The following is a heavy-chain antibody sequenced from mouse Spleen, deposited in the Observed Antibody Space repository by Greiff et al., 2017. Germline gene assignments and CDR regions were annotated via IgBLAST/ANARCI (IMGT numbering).Heavy chain of an antibody. Sequence: VQLQQPGAELVKPGASVKMSCKASGYTFTSYWITWVKQRPGQGLEWIGDIYPGSGSTNYNEKFKSKATLTVDTSSSTAYMQLSSLTSEDSAVYYCARREYSNYNFDYWGQGTTLTVSS. D-gene: IGHD2-5*01. CDR3: ARREYSNYNFDY. CDR2: IYPGSGST. V-gene: IGHV1-55*01. CDR1: GYTFTSYW. J-gene: IGHJ2*01.